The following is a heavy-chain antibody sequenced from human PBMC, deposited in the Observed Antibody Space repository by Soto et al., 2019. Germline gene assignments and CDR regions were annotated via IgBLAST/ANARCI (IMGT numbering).Heavy chain of an antibody. V-gene: IGHV1-69*02. CDR1: GGTFSSYT. CDR3: AYETLKETGIAAAGTGY. D-gene: IGHD6-13*01. J-gene: IGHJ4*02. Sequence: QVQLVQSGAEVKKPGSSVKVSCKASGGTFSSYTISWVRQAPGQGLEWMGRIIPILGIANYAQKFQGRVTSTADKPTSTAYMELSTLRSEDTAGYYGAYETLKETGIAAAGTGYWGQGTLVTVSS. CDR2: IIPILGIA.